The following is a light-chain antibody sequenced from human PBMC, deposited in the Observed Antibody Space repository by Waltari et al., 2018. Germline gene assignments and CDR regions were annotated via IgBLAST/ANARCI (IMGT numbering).Light chain of an antibody. CDR1: SSDIGGYNY. Sequence: QSALTQPASVSGSPGQSLTISCTGTSSDIGGYNYVPWYQQHPGKAPKLMIFDVARWPSGVSNRFSGSKSGNTASLTISGLQAEDEADYYCASYTTTRTVVFGGGTKVTVL. CDR2: DVA. J-gene: IGLJ2*01. CDR3: ASYTTTRTVV. V-gene: IGLV2-14*01.